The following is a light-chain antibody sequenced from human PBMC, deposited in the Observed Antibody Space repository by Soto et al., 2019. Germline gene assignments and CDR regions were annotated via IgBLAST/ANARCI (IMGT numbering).Light chain of an antibody. CDR3: QQYESLPLT. J-gene: IGKJ5*01. V-gene: IGKV1-33*01. CDR1: QSISYW. Sequence: DIQMTQSPATLSASIGDRVTITCRASQSISYWLAWYQQKPGEAPNLLIYDASDLETGVPSRFSGSGSGTGFTFTISGLQPEDFATYYCQQYESLPLTFGQGTRLEIK. CDR2: DAS.